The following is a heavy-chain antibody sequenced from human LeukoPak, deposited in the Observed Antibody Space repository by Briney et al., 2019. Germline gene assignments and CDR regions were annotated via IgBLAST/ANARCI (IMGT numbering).Heavy chain of an antibody. J-gene: IGHJ5*02. CDR1: GYTFTSYW. CDR3: ARSESGTLNWFDP. CDR2: IYPGDSDT. Sequence: GESLKISCKASGYTFTSYWIAWVRQLPGKGLEWMGIIYPGDSDTRYSPSFQGQVTISADKSFTTVFLQWSSLKASDTDMYYCARSESGTLNWFDPWGQGTLVTVSS. V-gene: IGHV5-51*01.